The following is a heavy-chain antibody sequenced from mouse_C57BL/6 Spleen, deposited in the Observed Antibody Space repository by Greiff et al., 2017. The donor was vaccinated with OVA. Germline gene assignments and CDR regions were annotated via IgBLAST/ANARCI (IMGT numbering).Heavy chain of an antibody. CDR2: IYPRSGNT. CDR1: GYTFTSYG. J-gene: IGHJ4*01. D-gene: IGHD1-1*01. CDR3: ARQDYGSSRAMDY. V-gene: IGHV1-81*01. Sequence: QVQLKQSGAELARPGASVKLSCKASGYTFTSYGISWVKQRTGQGLEWIGEIYPRSGNTYYNEKFKGKATLTADKSSSTAYMELRSLTSEDSAVYFCARQDYGSSRAMDYWGQGTSVTVSS.